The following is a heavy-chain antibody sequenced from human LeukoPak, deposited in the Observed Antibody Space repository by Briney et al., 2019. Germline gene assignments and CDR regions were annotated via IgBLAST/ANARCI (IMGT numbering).Heavy chain of an antibody. CDR2: IGSVTTYI. Sequence: PGGSLRRSCAASGFTFRDYTINWVRHAPVQWLEWVSSIGSVTTYIYYADSVKGRFTISRDNVKNSMYLQMNSLRDEDTAVYYCARMAPYYYETSGYDYWGQGTLVTVSS. V-gene: IGHV3-21*01. D-gene: IGHD3-22*01. J-gene: IGHJ4*02. CDR1: GFTFRDYT. CDR3: ARMAPYYYETSGYDY.